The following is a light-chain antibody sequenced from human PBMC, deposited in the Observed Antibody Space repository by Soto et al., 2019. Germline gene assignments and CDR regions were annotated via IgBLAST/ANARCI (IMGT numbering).Light chain of an antibody. V-gene: IGLV1-40*01. CDR1: SSDIGAGYD. CDR2: DNN. J-gene: IGLJ2*01. Sequence: QSVLTQTPSVSGAPGQRVTIFCTGSSSDIGAGYDVNWYQQLPGTAPKLLIYDNNNRPSGVPDRFSGSKSGTSASLAITGLQAEDEADYYCQSYDSSLSVVVFGGGTKLTVL. CDR3: QSYDSSLSVVV.